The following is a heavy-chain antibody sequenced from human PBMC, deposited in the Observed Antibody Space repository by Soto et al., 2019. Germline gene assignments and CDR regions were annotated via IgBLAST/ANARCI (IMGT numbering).Heavy chain of an antibody. CDR2: ISGSGGST. D-gene: IGHD2-2*01. CDR1: GFTFSSYA. CDR3: AKTIVVVPAAMPGRWGTNYGMDV. V-gene: IGHV3-23*01. Sequence: EVQLLESGGGLVQPGGSLRLSCAASGFTFSSYAMSWVRQAPGKGLEWVSAISGSGGSTYYADSVKGRFTISRDNSKNTLYLQMNSLRAEDTAVYYCAKTIVVVPAAMPGRWGTNYGMDVWGQGTTVTVSS. J-gene: IGHJ6*02.